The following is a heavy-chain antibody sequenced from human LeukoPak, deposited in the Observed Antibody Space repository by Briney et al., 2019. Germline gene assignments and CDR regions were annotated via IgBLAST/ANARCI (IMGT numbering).Heavy chain of an antibody. CDR2: IIPIFGTA. CDR3: VREGVGQWRHFDY. V-gene: IGHV1-69*06. Sequence: SVKVSCKASGGTFSSYAISWVRQAPGQGLEWMGGIIPIFGTANYAQKFQGRVTITADKSTSTAYMELSSLRSEDTAVYYCVREGVGQWRHFDYWGQGTLVTVSS. J-gene: IGHJ4*02. D-gene: IGHD6-19*01. CDR1: GGTFSSYA.